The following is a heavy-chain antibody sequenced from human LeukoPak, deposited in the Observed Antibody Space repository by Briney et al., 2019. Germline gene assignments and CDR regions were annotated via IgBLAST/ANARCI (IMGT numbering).Heavy chain of an antibody. CDR3: ARDAPHITVFGQFEY. CDR1: GFSFSSYV. D-gene: IGHD3-3*01. V-gene: IGHV3-30*04. CDR2: ISYDGTNK. Sequence: GGSLRLSCAASGFSFSSYVMHWVRQAPGKGLEWVATISYDGTNKNYADSVKGRFTISRDNSKNTMDLQMNSPRPEDTAVYYCARDAPHITVFGQFEYWGKGTLVTVSS. J-gene: IGHJ4*02.